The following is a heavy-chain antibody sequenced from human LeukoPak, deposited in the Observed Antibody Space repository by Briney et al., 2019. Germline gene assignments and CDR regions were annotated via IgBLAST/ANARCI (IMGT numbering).Heavy chain of an antibody. CDR2: ISSSGSTI. V-gene: IGHV3-11*04. CDR1: GFTFSDYY. D-gene: IGHD3-16*01. J-gene: IGHJ6*02. CDR3: ARGKRSVYIMITFGGLTGLDV. Sequence: GGSLRLSCAASGFTFSDYYMSWIRQAPGKGLEWVSYISSSGSTIYYADSVKGRFTISRDNAKNSLYLQMNSLRAEDTAVYYCARGKRSVYIMITFGGLTGLDVWGQGTTVTVSS.